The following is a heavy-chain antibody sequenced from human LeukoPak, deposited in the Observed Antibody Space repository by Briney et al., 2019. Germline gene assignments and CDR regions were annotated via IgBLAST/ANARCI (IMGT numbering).Heavy chain of an antibody. J-gene: IGHJ6*02. CDR1: GFXFSNYW. CDR3: ASQTRYYYYGMDV. V-gene: IGHV3-74*01. CDR2: INSDGTDT. Sequence: GGSLRLSCAASGFXFSNYWIHWVRQAPGKGLVWVSRINSDGTDTSYADSVKGRFTISRDNAKNTLYLQMNSLRAEDTAVYYCASQTRYYYYGMDVWGQGTTVTVSS.